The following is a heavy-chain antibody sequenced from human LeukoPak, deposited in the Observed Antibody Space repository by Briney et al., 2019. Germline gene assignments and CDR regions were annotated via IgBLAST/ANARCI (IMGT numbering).Heavy chain of an antibody. V-gene: IGHV4-39*01. CDR1: GDSISSSSYY. Sequence: SETLSLTCTVSGDSISSSSYYWVWLRQPPGKGLEWIATMHYTGSTYYNPSLKSRVTISVDTSKNQFSLKLSSVTAADTAMYYCARYWGPYDNSGAYFDYWGQRTLVTVSS. CDR3: ARYWGPYDNSGAYFDY. D-gene: IGHD3-22*01. CDR2: MHYTGST. J-gene: IGHJ4*02.